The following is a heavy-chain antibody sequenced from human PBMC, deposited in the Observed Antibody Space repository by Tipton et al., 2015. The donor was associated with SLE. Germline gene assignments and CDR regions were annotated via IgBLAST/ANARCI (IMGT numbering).Heavy chain of an antibody. D-gene: IGHD3-3*01. Sequence: TLSLTCTVSGGSISRYYWSWIRQPPGKGLEWIGYIYYSGSTNYNPSLKSRVTISVDTSKNQFSLKLSSVTAADTAVYYCARGILEWSDYWGQGTLVTVSS. J-gene: IGHJ4*02. CDR3: ARGILEWSDY. CDR1: GGSISRYY. CDR2: IYYSGST. V-gene: IGHV4-59*12.